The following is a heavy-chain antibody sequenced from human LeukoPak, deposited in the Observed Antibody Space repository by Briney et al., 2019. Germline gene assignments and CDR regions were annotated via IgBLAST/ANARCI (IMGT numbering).Heavy chain of an antibody. CDR2: IWYDGSNK. Sequence: GGSLRLSCAASGFTFSSYWMSWVRQAPGKGLEWVAVIWYDGSNKYYADSVKGRFTVPRDNSKNTLYLQMNSLKAEDTAVYYCARAAAEDYWGQGTLVTVSS. CDR1: GFTFSSYW. D-gene: IGHD6-13*01. J-gene: IGHJ4*02. V-gene: IGHV3-33*08. CDR3: ARAAAEDY.